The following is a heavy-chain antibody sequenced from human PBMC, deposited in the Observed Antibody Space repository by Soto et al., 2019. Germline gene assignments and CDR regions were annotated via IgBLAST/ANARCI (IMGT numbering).Heavy chain of an antibody. CDR3: AKGAVAGTPTSYYYYGMDV. D-gene: IGHD6-19*01. CDR1: GGTFRTYA. CDR2: IIPIFGTV. J-gene: IGHJ6*02. V-gene: IGHV1-69*12. Sequence: QVQLLQSGAEVKKPGSSVRVSCEASGGTFRTYAISCVRQAPGQGLEWMGAIIPIFGTVNYAQKFQGRVTMTADEYTTTVYMDLRSLRSEDTAVYYCAKGAVAGTPTSYYYYGMDVWGQGTTVTVSS.